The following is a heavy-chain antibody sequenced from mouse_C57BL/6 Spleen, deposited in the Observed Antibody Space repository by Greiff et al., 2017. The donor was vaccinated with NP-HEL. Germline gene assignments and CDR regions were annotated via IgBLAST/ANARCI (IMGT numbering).Heavy chain of an antibody. J-gene: IGHJ4*01. V-gene: IGHV1-69*01. CDR2: IDPSDSYT. D-gene: IGHD1-1*01. CDR1: GYTFTSYW. Sequence: QVQLQQPGAELVMPGASVKLSCKASGYTFTSYWMHWVKQRPGQGLEWIGEIDPSDSYTNYNQKFKGKSTLTVDTSSSTAYMQLSSLTSEDSAVYYCARWDSSYAMDYWGQGTSVTVSS. CDR3: ARWDSSYAMDY.